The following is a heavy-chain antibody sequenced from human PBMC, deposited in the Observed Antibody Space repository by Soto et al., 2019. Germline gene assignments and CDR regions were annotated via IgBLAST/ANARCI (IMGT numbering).Heavy chain of an antibody. Sequence: EVQLVESGGGLVQPGGSLRLSCAASGFTFRSYFMAWVRQAPEKGPVLVAHTTGDGSKSNHADSVRGRFTISRDNAKNTLYLQMNSLRDEDTAMYYCARENWYSMDVWGQGTTVTVSS. J-gene: IGHJ6*02. CDR1: GFTFRSYF. V-gene: IGHV3-74*01. CDR2: TTGDGSKS. CDR3: ARENWYSMDV. D-gene: IGHD6-13*01.